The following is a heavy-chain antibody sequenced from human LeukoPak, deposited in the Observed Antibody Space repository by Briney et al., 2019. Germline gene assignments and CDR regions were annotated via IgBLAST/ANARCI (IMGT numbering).Heavy chain of an antibody. CDR3: AKGTYSSSSD. CDR1: GFTFSSYA. CDR2: IRYDGSNK. V-gene: IGHV3-30*02. Sequence: PGGSLRLSCAASGFTFSSYAMSWVRQAPGKGLEWVAFIRYDGSNKYYADSVKGRFTISRDNSKNTLYLQMNSLRAEDTAVYYCAKGTYSSSSDWGQGTLVTVSS. J-gene: IGHJ4*02. D-gene: IGHD6-6*01.